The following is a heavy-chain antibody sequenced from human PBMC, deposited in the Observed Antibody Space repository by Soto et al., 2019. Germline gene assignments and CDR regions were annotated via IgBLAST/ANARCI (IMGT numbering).Heavy chain of an antibody. CDR3: ASQLGLTLDYYYYYGMDF. V-gene: IGHV4-39*01. CDR2: IYYSGST. J-gene: IGHJ6*02. Sequence: PSETLSLTCTVSGGSISSSSYYWGWIRQPPGKGLEWIGSIYYSGSTYYNPSLKSRVTISVDTSKNQFSLKLSSVTAADTAVYYCASQLGLTLDYYYYYGMDFWGQGTTVTVSS. D-gene: IGHD1-1*01. CDR1: GGSISSSSYY.